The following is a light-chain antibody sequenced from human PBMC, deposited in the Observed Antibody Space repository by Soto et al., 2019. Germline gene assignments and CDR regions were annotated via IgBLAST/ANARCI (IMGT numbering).Light chain of an antibody. CDR2: DVS. V-gene: IGLV2-14*01. CDR1: SSDVGSYNY. Sequence: QSVLTQPASVSGSPGQSITISCTGTSSDVGSYNYVSWYQQHPGKAPKLMIYDVSNRPSVVSNRFSGSKSGNTASLIISGLQAEDEADYYCGSYTSSSTLGVFGTGTKLTVL. CDR3: GSYTSSSTLGV. J-gene: IGLJ1*01.